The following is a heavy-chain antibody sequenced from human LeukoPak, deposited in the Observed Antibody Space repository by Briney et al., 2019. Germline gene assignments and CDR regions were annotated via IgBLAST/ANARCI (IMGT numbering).Heavy chain of an antibody. CDR3: AREVGKYYYYYGMDV. Sequence: SETLSLICAVYGDSISGYYWNRKRYPTVKGVAWTGKINHCGSTNYNPSVKSRVTISVDTSKNQFSLKLSSVTAADTAVYYCAREVGKYYYYYGMDVWGQGTTVTVSS. D-gene: IGHD4-23*01. CDR1: GDSISGYY. J-gene: IGHJ6*02. CDR2: INHCGST. V-gene: IGHV4-34*01.